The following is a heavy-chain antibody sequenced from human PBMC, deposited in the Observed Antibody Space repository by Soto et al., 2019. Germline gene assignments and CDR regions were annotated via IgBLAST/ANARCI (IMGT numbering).Heavy chain of an antibody. CDR2: IDPSDSYT. CDR3: ARRKESGYYTTGYYYYGMDV. V-gene: IGHV5-10-1*01. D-gene: IGHD3-3*01. J-gene: IGHJ6*02. CDR1: GYSLTSYW. Sequence: GEALKISCNGSGYSLTSYWISWVRQMPGKGLEWMGRIDPSDSYTNYSPSFQGHVTISADKSISTAYLQWSSLKASDNAMYYCARRKESGYYTTGYYYYGMDVWGQGTTVTVSS.